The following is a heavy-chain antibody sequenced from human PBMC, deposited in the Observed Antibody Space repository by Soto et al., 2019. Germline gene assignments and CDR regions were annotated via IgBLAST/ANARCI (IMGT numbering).Heavy chain of an antibody. V-gene: IGHV3-33*01. Sequence: GGSLRLSCAASGFTFSSYGMHWVRQAPGKGLEWVAVIWYDGSNKYYADSVKGRFTISRDNSKNTLYLQMNSLRAEDTAVYYCARGPPYVFYFDYWGQGTLVTVS. CDR3: ARGPPYVFYFDY. D-gene: IGHD3-16*01. CDR1: GFTFSSYG. CDR2: IWYDGSNK. J-gene: IGHJ4*02.